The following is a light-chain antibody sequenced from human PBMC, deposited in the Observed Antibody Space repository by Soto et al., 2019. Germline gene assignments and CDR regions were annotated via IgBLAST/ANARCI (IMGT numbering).Light chain of an antibody. V-gene: IGKV3-20*01. CDR3: HQFGSSPPRT. Sequence: EIVLTQSPGTLSLSPGERATLSCRASQSVTSSSLAWYQQKSGQAPKLLIYGTSNRATGIQDRFSGSGSGTEFTITISRLEHEDFAVYYCHQFGSSPPRTFGQGTKVEIK. J-gene: IGKJ1*01. CDR1: QSVTSSS. CDR2: GTS.